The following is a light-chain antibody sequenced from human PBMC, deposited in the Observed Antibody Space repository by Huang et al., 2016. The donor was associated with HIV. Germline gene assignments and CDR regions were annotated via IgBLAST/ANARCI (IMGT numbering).Light chain of an antibody. J-gene: IGKJ1*01. CDR2: KVS. Sequence: DVVMTQSPLSLPVTLGQPASISCRSSQSLVHSDGNTYLNWFHQRPGQSPRRLIYKVSNRDAGVPYRFSVSGSGTDFTLKISRVEAEDVAVYYCMQGTHWPRTFGQGTKVEIK. CDR1: QSLVHSDGNTY. V-gene: IGKV2-30*02. CDR3: MQGTHWPRT.